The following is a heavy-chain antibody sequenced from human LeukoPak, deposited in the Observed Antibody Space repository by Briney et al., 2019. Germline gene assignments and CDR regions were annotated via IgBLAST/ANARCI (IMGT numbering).Heavy chain of an antibody. CDR1: GYSISSGYY. J-gene: IGHJ2*01. CDR2: IYHSGST. CDR3: ARRGPQYWYFDL. Sequence: SETLSLTCAVSGYSISSGYYWGWIRQPPVKGLEWIGSIYHSGSTYYNPSLKSRVTISVDTSKNQFSLKLSSVTAADTAVYYCARRGPQYWYFDLWGRGTLVTVSS. V-gene: IGHV4-38-2*01.